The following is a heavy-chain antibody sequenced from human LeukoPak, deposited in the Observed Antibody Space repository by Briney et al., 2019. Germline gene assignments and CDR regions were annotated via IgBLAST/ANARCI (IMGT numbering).Heavy chain of an antibody. Sequence: PGGSLRLSCAASGFTFSNYWMTWVRQAPGKGLEWVANLNQDGSQIYYVDSVKGRFTISRDNAKNSLYLQMNSLRAEDTAVYYCARDSTVTDFWGQGTLVTVSS. CDR3: ARDSTVTDF. V-gene: IGHV3-7*01. CDR1: GFTFSNYW. CDR2: LNQDGSQI. D-gene: IGHD4-17*01. J-gene: IGHJ4*02.